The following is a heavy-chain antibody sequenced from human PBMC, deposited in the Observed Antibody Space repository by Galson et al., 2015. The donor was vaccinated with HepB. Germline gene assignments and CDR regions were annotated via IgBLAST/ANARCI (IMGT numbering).Heavy chain of an antibody. J-gene: IGHJ4*02. CDR3: ARHPGRGSVGYAFDL. Sequence: ETLSLTCSVSHGSINNYYWSWIRQSPGNRLEWISYIYYNGDTTYNPSLGYRVGMSVDTSVNQVSLWLTSVTAADTAVYYCARHPGRGSVGYAFDLWGQGTLVTVSA. D-gene: IGHD2-2*01. V-gene: IGHV4-59*08. CDR1: HGSINNYY. CDR2: IYYNGDT.